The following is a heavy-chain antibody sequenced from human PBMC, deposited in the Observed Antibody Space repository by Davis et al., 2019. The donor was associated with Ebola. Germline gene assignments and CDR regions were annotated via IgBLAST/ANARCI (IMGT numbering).Heavy chain of an antibody. CDR3: AIPDCSGANCYSVYIKN. V-gene: IGHV3-48*04. D-gene: IGHD2-15*01. CDR2: ITSSNIPK. CDR1: GFTFSSYS. J-gene: IGHJ4*02. Sequence: PGGSLRLSCAASGFTFSSYSMNWVRQSPGKGLEWVSYITSSNIPKTYYADSVKGRFTISRDNAKNSLYLQMNSLRVEDTAVYYCAIPDCSGANCYSVYIKNWGQGTLVTVSS.